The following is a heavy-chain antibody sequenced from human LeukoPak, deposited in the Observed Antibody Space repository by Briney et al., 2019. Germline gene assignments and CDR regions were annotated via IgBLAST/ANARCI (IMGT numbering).Heavy chain of an antibody. D-gene: IGHD1-14*01. CDR1: GYTFTGYY. V-gene: IGHV1-2*02. CDR2: INPNSGGT. Sequence: GASVKVSCKASGYTFTGYYMHWVRQAPGQGLEWMGWINPNSGGTNYAQKFQGRVTMTRDTSISTAYMELSRLRSDDTAVYYCARSNRAISEPFDPWGQGTLVTVSS. J-gene: IGHJ5*02. CDR3: ARSNRAISEPFDP.